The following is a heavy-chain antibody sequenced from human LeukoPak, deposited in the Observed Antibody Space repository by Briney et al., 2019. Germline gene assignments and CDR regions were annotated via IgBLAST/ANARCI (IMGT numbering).Heavy chain of an antibody. CDR2: ISAYNGNT. Sequence: ASVKVSCKASGCTLTSYGISWVRQAPGQGLEWMGWISAYNGNTNYAQKLQGRVTMTTDTSTSTAYMELRSLRSDDTAVYYCARIFCGSSTSCYGWFDPWGQGTLVTVSS. CDR1: GCTLTSYG. D-gene: IGHD2-2*01. V-gene: IGHV1-18*01. CDR3: ARIFCGSSTSCYGWFDP. J-gene: IGHJ5*02.